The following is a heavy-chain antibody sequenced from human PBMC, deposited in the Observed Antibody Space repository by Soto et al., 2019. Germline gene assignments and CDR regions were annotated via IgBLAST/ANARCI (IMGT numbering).Heavy chain of an antibody. CDR2: IYYSGST. J-gene: IGHJ4*02. D-gene: IGHD4-17*01. Sequence: ASETLSLTCTVSGGSISSGGYYWSWIRQHPGKGLEWIGYIYYSGSTYYNPSLKSRVTISVDTSKNQFSLKLSSVTAADTAVYYCARAFPTTKYYFDYWGQGTLVTVSS. CDR3: ARAFPTTKYYFDY. V-gene: IGHV4-31*03. CDR1: GGSISSGGYY.